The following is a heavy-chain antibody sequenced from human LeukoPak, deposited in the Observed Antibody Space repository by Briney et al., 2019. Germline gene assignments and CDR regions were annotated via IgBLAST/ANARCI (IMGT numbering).Heavy chain of an antibody. Sequence: PSETLSLTCTVSGGSISSYYWSWIRQPPGKGLEWIGSIYYSGSTYYNPSLKSRVTISVDTSKNQFSLKLSSVTAADTAVYYCARVKSSSGRRDYFDYWGQGTLVTVSS. D-gene: IGHD6-19*01. J-gene: IGHJ4*02. V-gene: IGHV4-59*12. CDR3: ARVKSSSGRRDYFDY. CDR2: IYYSGST. CDR1: GGSISSYY.